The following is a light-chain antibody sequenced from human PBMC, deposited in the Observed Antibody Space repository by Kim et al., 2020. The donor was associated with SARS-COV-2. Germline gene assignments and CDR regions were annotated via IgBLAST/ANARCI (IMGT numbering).Light chain of an antibody. V-gene: IGLV1-44*01. CDR1: SSNIGSDT. Sequence: ELTQPPSASGIPGQRVTISCSGSSSNIGSDTVNWYQQLPGTAPKLLIYSNNQRPSGVPDRFSGSKSGTSASLAISGLQSEDEADYYCAAWDDSLNDYVFGTGTKVTVL. J-gene: IGLJ1*01. CDR2: SNN. CDR3: AAWDDSLNDYV.